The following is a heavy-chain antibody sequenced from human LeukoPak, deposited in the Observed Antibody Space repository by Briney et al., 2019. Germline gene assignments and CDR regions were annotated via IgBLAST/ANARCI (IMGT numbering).Heavy chain of an antibody. D-gene: IGHD6-6*01. V-gene: IGHV1-46*01. CDR1: GYTFTRYY. CDR2: INPSCGSK. Sequence: ASVKVSCQPSGYTFTRYYMHWVRQAPGQGLDWMGIINPSCGSKSYAQKLQGRVTMTREMSKSTVYLEVSSRRYECKAGYLCPGSIAAPPWLDYWGRGQRVTVSS. CDR3: PGSIAAPPWLDY. J-gene: IGHJ4*02.